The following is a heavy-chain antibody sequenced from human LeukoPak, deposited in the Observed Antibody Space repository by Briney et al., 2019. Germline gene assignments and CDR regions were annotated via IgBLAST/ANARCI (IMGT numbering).Heavy chain of an antibody. V-gene: IGHV4-59*01. CDR1: GGSISSYY. J-gene: IGHJ4*02. Sequence: SETLSLTCTVSGGSISSYYWSWIRQPPEKGLEWIGYIYYSGSTNYNPSLKSRVTISVHTSKNQFSLKLSSVTAADTAVYYCARVQIAYSYGLFDYWGQGTLVTVSS. D-gene: IGHD5-18*01. CDR2: IYYSGST. CDR3: ARVQIAYSYGLFDY.